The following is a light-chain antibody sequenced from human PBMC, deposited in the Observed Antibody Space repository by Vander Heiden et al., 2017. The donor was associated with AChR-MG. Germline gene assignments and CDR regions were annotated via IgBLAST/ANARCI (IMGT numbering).Light chain of an antibody. CDR2: DNS. CDR3: QSYDSSQSGWV. Sequence: QPVLPPPPSVTGAPGQAGTISCTGSSSNVGAGYDVPGYQQHPGTAPKLLIYDNSKRPSGVPDRFSGSKSGTSASLTITGLQAEDEADYYCQSYDSSQSGWVFGGGTKLTVL. V-gene: IGLV1-40*01. CDR1: SSNVGAGYD. J-gene: IGLJ3*02.